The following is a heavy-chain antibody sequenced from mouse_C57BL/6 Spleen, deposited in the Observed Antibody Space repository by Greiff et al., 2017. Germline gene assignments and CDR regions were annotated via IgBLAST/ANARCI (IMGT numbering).Heavy chain of an antibody. J-gene: IGHJ3*01. CDR2: IDPSDSYT. CDR1: GYTFTSYW. V-gene: IGHV1-69*01. CDR3: ACNWFAY. Sequence: QVQLQQPGAELVMPGASVKLSCKASGYTFTSYWMHWVKQRPGQGLEWIGEIDPSDSYTNYNQKFKGKSTLTVDKSSSTAYMQLSSLTSEDSAVYYCACNWFAYWGQGTLVTVSA.